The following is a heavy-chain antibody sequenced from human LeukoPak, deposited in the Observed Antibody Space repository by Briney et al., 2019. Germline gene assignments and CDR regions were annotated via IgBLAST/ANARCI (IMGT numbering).Heavy chain of an antibody. Sequence: LRLSCAASGFTFSSYSMNWVRQAPGKGLEWIGYIYPSGSTYYSPSLKSRVSISVDRSRNQFSLNLSSVTAADTAVYYCARGASFMVRGVIPNGVAFDIWGQGTMVTVSS. D-gene: IGHD3-10*01. CDR2: IYPSGST. CDR1: GFTFSSYS. V-gene: IGHV4-30-2*01. CDR3: ARGASFMVRGVIPNGVAFDI. J-gene: IGHJ3*02.